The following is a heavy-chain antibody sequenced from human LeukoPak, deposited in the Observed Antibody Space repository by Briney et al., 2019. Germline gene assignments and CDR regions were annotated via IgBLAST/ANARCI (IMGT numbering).Heavy chain of an antibody. CDR3: AREGITAAADY. J-gene: IGHJ4*02. V-gene: IGHV3-66*01. CDR1: GFTFSTYS. Sequence: GGSLRLSCGASGFTFSTYSMIWVRQAPGKGLEWVSVIYSGGSTYYADSVKGRFTISRDNARNLLYLQLNSLRAEDTAVYYCAREGITAAADYWGQGTLVTVSS. D-gene: IGHD6-13*01. CDR2: IYSGGST.